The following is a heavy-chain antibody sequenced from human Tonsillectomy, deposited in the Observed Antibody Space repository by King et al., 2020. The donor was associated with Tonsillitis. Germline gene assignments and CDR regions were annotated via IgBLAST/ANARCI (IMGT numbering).Heavy chain of an antibody. CDR3: ARVSRVRGIDYYYVMDV. D-gene: IGHD3-10*01. Sequence: VQLVESGGGVVQPGRSLRLSCAASGFTFSSYGMHWVRQAPGKGLEWVAVISYDGSNKYYADSVKGRFTISRDNSKNTLYLQMNSLRAEDTAVYYCARVSRVRGIDYYYVMDVWGQGTTVTVSS. CDR1: GFTFSSYG. J-gene: IGHJ6*02. CDR2: ISYDGSNK. V-gene: IGHV3-30*03.